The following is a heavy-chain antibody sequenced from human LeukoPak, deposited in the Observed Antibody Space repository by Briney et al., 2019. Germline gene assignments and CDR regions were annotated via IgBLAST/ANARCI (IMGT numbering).Heavy chain of an antibody. CDR1: GGSISSYY. J-gene: IGHJ4*02. CDR2: IYDSGST. Sequence: SETLSLTCTVSGGSISSYYWSWIRQSPGMGLEWIGYIYDSGSTNYNPSLKSRVTISVDTSKNQFSLQLSSVTAADTAVYYCARAEGRVGATGFDYWGQGTLVTVSS. D-gene: IGHD1-26*01. V-gene: IGHV4-59*01. CDR3: ARAEGRVGATGFDY.